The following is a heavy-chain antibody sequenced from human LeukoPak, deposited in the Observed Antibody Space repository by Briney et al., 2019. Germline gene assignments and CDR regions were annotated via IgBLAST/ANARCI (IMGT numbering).Heavy chain of an antibody. Sequence: PGGSLRLSCAASGFTFSSYSMNWVRQAPGKGLEWVSSISSSSSYIYYADSVKGRFTISRDNAKNSLYLQMNSLRAEDTAVYYCARVGGYYDFWSGYPPFDYWGQGTLVTVSS. CDR1: GFTFSSYS. V-gene: IGHV3-21*01. J-gene: IGHJ4*02. CDR2: ISSSSSYI. CDR3: ARVGGYYDFWSGYPPFDY. D-gene: IGHD3-3*01.